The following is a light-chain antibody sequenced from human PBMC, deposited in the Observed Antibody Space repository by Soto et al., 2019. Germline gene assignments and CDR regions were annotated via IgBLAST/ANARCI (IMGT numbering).Light chain of an antibody. CDR2: AAS. CDR1: QGISSS. Sequence: IQLTQSPSSLSASVGDRVTITCRASQGISSSLAWYQPTPGTAPNLLVSAASTLQSGVPSRFSGSVSGTDFTLTISSLQPEDFATYYCQQLYTYPLTFGPGTKVYIK. V-gene: IGKV1-9*01. J-gene: IGKJ3*01. CDR3: QQLYTYPLT.